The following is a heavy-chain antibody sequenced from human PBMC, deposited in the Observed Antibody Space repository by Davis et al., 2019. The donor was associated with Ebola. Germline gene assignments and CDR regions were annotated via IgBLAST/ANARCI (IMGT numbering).Heavy chain of an antibody. CDR1: GFTFSAYY. CDR3: AKVPRGYTYGPFDY. Sequence: GESLKISCAASGFTFSAYYMSWIRQAPGKGLEWVSYISSSGSTIYYADSVKGRFTISRDNAKNSLYLQMNSLRAEDTAVYYCAKVPRGYTYGPFDYWGQGILVTVSS. V-gene: IGHV3-11*01. D-gene: IGHD5-18*01. J-gene: IGHJ4*02. CDR2: ISSSGSTI.